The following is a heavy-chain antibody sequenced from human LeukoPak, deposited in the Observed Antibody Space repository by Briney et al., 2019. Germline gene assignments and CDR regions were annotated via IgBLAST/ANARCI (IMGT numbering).Heavy chain of an antibody. Sequence: SETLSLTCTVSGGSISSGGYAWTWFRQSPGKGLEWIGYIYHSGTAFYNPSLKSRVTISVDRSDNQFSLRVNSVTAADTAVYYCAREGLINAFDVWGQGTMVTVSS. CDR3: AREGLINAFDV. J-gene: IGHJ3*01. CDR2: IYHSGTA. CDR1: GGSISSGGYA. V-gene: IGHV4-30-2*06.